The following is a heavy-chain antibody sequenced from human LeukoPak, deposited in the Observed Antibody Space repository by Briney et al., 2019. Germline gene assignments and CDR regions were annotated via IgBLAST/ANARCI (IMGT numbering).Heavy chain of an antibody. CDR2: INTNGGST. D-gene: IGHD5-18*01. CDR1: GFTFTTYV. CDR3: VKGRYSHDS. J-gene: IGHJ4*02. Sequence: GGSLRLSCSASGFTFTTYVMHWVRQAPGKGLEHVSTINTNGGSTYYADSVKGRFTISRDNSKDTLYLQMSSLRVEDTAVYHCVKGRYSHDSWGQGTLVIVSS. V-gene: IGHV3-64D*06.